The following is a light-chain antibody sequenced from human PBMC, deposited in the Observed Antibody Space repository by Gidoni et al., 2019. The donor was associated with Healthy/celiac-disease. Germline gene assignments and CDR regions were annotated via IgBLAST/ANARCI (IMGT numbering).Light chain of an antibody. V-gene: IGKV4-1*01. CDR1: QSVLYSSNNKNY. CDR3: QQYYSTLYT. J-gene: IGKJ2*01. CDR2: WAS. Sequence: DIVMTKSPDSLAVSMGVRATINCKSSQSVLYSSNNKNYLAWYQQKPGQPPKLLIYWASTRESGVPDRFSGSGSGTDFTLTISSLQAEDVAVYYCQQYYSTLYTFGQGTKLEIK.